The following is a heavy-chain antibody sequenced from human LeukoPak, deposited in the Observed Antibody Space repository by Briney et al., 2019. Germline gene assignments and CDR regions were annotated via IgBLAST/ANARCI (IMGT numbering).Heavy chain of an antibody. D-gene: IGHD3-3*01. CDR3: AREAPRPDFWSGYYRGQFDY. CDR2: IYYSGST. V-gene: IGHV4-59*11. J-gene: IGHJ4*02. CDR1: GGSISSHY. Sequence: SETLSLTCTVSGGSISSHYWSWIRQPPWKGLEWIGYIYYSGSTNCNPSLKSRVTISVDTSKNQFSLKLSSVTAADTAVYYCAREAPRPDFWSGYYRGQFDYWGQGTLVTVSS.